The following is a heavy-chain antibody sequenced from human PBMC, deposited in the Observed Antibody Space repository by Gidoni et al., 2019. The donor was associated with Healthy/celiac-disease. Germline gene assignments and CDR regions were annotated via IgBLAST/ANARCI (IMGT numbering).Heavy chain of an antibody. J-gene: IGHJ4*02. CDR1: GGSFSGYS. CDR2: INHSGST. D-gene: IGHD3-10*01. Sequence: QVQLQQWGAGLLKPSETLSLTCAVYGGSFSGYSWSWIRQPPGKGLEWIGEINHSGSTNYNPSLKSRVTISVDTSKNQFSLKLSSVTAADTAVYYCARGGVAVRGVMSGGSRSHRVYYFDYWGQGTLVTVSS. V-gene: IGHV4-34*01. CDR3: ARGGVAVRGVMSGGSRSHRVYYFDY.